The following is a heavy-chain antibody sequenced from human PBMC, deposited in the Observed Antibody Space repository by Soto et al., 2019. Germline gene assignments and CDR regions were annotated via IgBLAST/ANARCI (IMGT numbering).Heavy chain of an antibody. CDR3: ERTHVSSGSYYKTDY. CDR1: GYTFTSYG. V-gene: IGHV1-18*01. J-gene: IGHJ4*02. Sequence: ASVKVSCKASGYTFTSYGISWVRQAPGQGLEWMGWISAYNGNTNYAQKLQGRVTMTTDTSTSTAYMELRSLRSGDTAVYYCERTHVSSGSYYKTDYWGQGTLVTVSS. D-gene: IGHD3-10*01. CDR2: ISAYNGNT.